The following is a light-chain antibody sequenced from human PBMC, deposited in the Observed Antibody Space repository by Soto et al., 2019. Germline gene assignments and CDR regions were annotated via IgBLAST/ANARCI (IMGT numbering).Light chain of an antibody. Sequence: QSVLTQPASVSGSPGQSITISCSGTSSDVGAYNLVSWYQQFPGKAPKLMIFEVSQRPSGVSSRFSGSKSGSTASLTLSGLQAEDEADYYCCSFAGGRNVFGTGTKVTVL. CDR3: CSFAGGRNV. CDR1: SSDVGAYNL. J-gene: IGLJ1*01. V-gene: IGLV2-23*02. CDR2: EVS.